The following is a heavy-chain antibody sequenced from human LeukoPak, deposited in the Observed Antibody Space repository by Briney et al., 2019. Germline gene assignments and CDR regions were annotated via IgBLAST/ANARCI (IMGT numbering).Heavy chain of an antibody. CDR3: ARDGHRRYHYDSSGREDAFDI. CDR2: ISAYNGHT. Sequence: GASVKVSCKASGYTFTNYGISWVRQAPGQGLEWMGWISAYNGHTKYAQKVQGRVTMTRDTSTSTAYMELRSLRSDDTAVYYCARDGHRRYHYDSSGREDAFDIRGQGTMVTVSS. J-gene: IGHJ3*02. CDR1: GYTFTNYG. V-gene: IGHV1-18*01. D-gene: IGHD3-22*01.